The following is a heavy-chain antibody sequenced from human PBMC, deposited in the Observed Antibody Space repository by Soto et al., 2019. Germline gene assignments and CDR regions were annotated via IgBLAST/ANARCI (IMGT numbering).Heavy chain of an antibody. CDR3: ARGPSSHDSSGYYYNY. J-gene: IGHJ4*02. CDR1: GYTFTSDD. D-gene: IGHD3-22*01. CDR2: LNPNSGNK. V-gene: IGHV1-8*01. Sequence: ASVKVSCKASGYTFTSDDINWVRQATGQGLEWMGGLNPNSGNKGYAQKFQGRVTMTRNTSISTAYLELSRRRSEDTAVYYCARGPSSHDSSGYYYNYWGQGTMVTVSS.